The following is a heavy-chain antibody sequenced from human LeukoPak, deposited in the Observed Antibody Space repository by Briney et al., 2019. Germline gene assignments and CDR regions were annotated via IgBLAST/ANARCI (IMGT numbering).Heavy chain of an antibody. CDR3: ARVAVEEYGSGSYYATWFSATTNYYYYYMDV. V-gene: IGHV4-61*02. CDR1: GGSISSGSYY. D-gene: IGHD3-10*01. CDR2: IYTSGST. J-gene: IGHJ6*03. Sequence: SETLSLTCTVSGGSISSGSYYWSWIRQPAGKGLEWIGRIYTSGSTNYNPSLKSRVTISVDTSKNQFSLKLSSATAADTAVYYCARVAVEEYGSGSYYATWFSATTNYYYYYMDVWGKGTTVTISS.